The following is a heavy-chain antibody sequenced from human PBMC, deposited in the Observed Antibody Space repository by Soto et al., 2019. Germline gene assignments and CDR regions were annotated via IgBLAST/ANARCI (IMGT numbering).Heavy chain of an antibody. Sequence: SETLSLTCTVSGGSISSYYWSWIRQPPGKGLEWIGYIYYSGSTNYNPSLKSRVTISVDTSKNQFSLKLSSVTAADTAVYYCASDYGDYYFDYWGQGTLVTVSS. CDR1: GGSISSYY. D-gene: IGHD4-17*01. CDR3: ASDYGDYYFDY. V-gene: IGHV4-59*01. CDR2: IYYSGST. J-gene: IGHJ4*02.